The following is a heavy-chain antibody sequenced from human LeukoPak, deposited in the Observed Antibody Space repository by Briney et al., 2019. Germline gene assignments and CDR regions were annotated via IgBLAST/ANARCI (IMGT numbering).Heavy chain of an antibody. J-gene: IGHJ3*02. CDR3: ARGRSSSSYDAFDI. D-gene: IGHD2-2*01. Sequence: ASVKVSCKASGYTFTGYYMHWVQQAPGQGLEWMGWINPNSGDTNYAQKFQGRVTMTRDTSISTAYMEVSRLRSDDTAVFYCARGRSSSSYDAFDIWGQGTMVTVSS. CDR1: GYTFTGYY. CDR2: INPNSGDT. V-gene: IGHV1-2*02.